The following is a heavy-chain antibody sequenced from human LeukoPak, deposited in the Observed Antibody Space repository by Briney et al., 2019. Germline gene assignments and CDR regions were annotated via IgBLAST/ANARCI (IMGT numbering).Heavy chain of an antibody. CDR1: GFTLSSYE. D-gene: IGHD2-2*01. CDR3: ASLYSTSWYGGGY. CDR2: ISRSGSTI. J-gene: IGHJ4*02. V-gene: IGHV3-48*03. Sequence: PGGSLRLSCAVSGFTLSSYEMNWVRQAPGKGLEWVSYISRSGSTIYYADSVKGRFTISRDNAKNSVYLQMKSLRAEDTAVYFCASLYSTSWYGGGYWGQGTLVTVSS.